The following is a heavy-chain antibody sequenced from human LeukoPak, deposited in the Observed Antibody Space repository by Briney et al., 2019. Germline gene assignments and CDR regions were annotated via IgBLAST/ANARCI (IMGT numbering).Heavy chain of an antibody. V-gene: IGHV1-2*06. Sequence: ASVNVSCKASGYAFTDYYLHWVRQAPGQGLEWMGQINPNTGVTDYAQKFQGRVSMTRDTSINTAYIEVSRLTSDDTAVYYCARVEDYGGNYYFFDYWGQGTLVTVSS. J-gene: IGHJ4*02. D-gene: IGHD4-23*01. CDR2: INPNTGVT. CDR1: GYAFTDYY. CDR3: ARVEDYGGNYYFFDY.